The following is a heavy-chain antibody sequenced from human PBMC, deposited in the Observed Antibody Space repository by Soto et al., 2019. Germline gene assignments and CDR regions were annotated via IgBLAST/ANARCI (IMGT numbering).Heavy chain of an antibody. CDR3: PYRPVVLGSGWSVDF. CDR2: IHWEDEK. V-gene: IGHV2-5*02. CDR1: GFSLNTRGVG. D-gene: IGHD6-19*01. Sequence: QITLKESGPTLVIPTQTLTLTCTFSGFSLNTRGVGVGWIRQPPGKAREWVALIHWEDEKRYSPSLRNTLTITKARSKTQVVRIMTHMDPVDTATYYCPYRPVVLGSGWSVDFWGHGILVNVS. J-gene: IGHJ4*01.